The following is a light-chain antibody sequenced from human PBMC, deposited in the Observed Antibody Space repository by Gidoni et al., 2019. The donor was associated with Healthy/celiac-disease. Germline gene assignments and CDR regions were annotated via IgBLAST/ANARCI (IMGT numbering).Light chain of an antibody. V-gene: IGKV1-39*01. J-gene: IGKJ3*01. CDR3: QQYYSTPFT. CDR1: QSISSY. CDR2: AAS. Sequence: DIQMTPSPSSLSASVGDRVTITCRASQSISSYLNWYQHKPGKAPTRLIYAASSLQGGVPSRFSGSGSGTDFTLTISSLQPEDFATYYCQQYYSTPFTFGPGTKVDIK.